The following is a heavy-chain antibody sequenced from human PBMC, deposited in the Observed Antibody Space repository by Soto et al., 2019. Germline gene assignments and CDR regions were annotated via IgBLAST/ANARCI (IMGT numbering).Heavy chain of an antibody. Sequence: QVQLVQSGAEVKKPGASVKVSCKASGYTFTSYGISWVRQAPGQGLEWMGWISAYNGNTNYAQKLQGRVNMTTDTTMSTAYMEMRSLRSDDTAVYYCARVKGSGYHNWFDPWGQGTLVTVSS. CDR3: ARVKGSGYHNWFDP. CDR2: ISAYNGNT. J-gene: IGHJ5*02. D-gene: IGHD3-22*01. V-gene: IGHV1-18*01. CDR1: GYTFTSYG.